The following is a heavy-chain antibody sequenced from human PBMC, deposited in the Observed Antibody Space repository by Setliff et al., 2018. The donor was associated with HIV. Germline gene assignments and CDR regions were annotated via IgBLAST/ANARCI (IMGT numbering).Heavy chain of an antibody. CDR3: ARPSFGSSSWKNDAFDI. V-gene: IGHV1-2*06. CDR2: INPNSGGT. CDR1: GYTFTGYY. J-gene: IGHJ3*02. D-gene: IGHD6-13*01. Sequence: ASVKVSCKASGYTFTGYYMHWVRQAPGQGLEWMGRINPNSGGTNYAQKFQGRVTMTRDTSTSTAYMELSRLRSGDTAVYYCARPSFGSSSWKNDAFDIWGQGTMVTVSS.